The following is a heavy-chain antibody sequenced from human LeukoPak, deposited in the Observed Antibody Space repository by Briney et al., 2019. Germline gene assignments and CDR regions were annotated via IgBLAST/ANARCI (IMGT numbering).Heavy chain of an antibody. CDR3: ARPNPYYYDSRDAFDI. CDR2: ISSNGGST. CDR1: GFTFSSYA. V-gene: IGHV3-64*01. D-gene: IGHD3-22*01. J-gene: IGHJ3*02. Sequence: PGGSLRLSCAASGFTFSSYAMHWVRQAPGKGLEYVSAISSNGGSTYYANSVKGRFTISRDNSKNTLYLQMGSLRAEDMAVYYCARPNPYYYDSRDAFDIWGQGAMVTVSS.